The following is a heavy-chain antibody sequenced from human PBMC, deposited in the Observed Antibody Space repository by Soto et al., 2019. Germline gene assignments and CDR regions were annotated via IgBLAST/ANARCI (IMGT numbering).Heavy chain of an antibody. D-gene: IGHD3-9*01. CDR3: ARLVASETGYGMDV. CDR1: GFIFSSHS. V-gene: IGHV3-21*06. J-gene: IGHJ6*02. CDR2: ITGSSSYI. Sequence: GGSLRLSCAASGFIFSSHSMKWVRQAPGKGLEWVSSITGSSSYIFYADSVKGRFTISRDNAKNTVYLQVNSLRAEDTGVYYCARLVASETGYGMDVWGQGTTVTVSS.